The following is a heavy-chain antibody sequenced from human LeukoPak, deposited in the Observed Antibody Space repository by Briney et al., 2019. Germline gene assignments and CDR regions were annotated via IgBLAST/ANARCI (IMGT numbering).Heavy chain of an antibody. Sequence: GGSLRLSCAASGVTFSSYSMNWVRQAPGKGLEWVSAISGSGGSTYYADSVKGRFTISRDNSKNTLYLQMNSLRAEDTAVYYCAKAYYDFWSGYSAFDPWGQGTLVTVSS. V-gene: IGHV3-23*01. J-gene: IGHJ5*02. CDR3: AKAYYDFWSGYSAFDP. CDR2: ISGSGGST. CDR1: GVTFSSYS. D-gene: IGHD3-3*01.